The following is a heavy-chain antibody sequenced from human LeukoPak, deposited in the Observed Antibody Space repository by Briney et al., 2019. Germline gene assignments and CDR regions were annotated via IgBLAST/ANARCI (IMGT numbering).Heavy chain of an antibody. D-gene: IGHD2-15*01. V-gene: IGHV3-33*01. CDR1: GFTVSSYG. CDR2: IWYDGSNK. J-gene: IGHJ4*02. CDR3: ATDGGYCSGGSCYSGVFVHY. Sequence: PGGSLRLSCAASGFTVSSYGMHWVRQAPGKGLEWVAVIWYDGSNKYYADSVKGRFTISRDNSKNTLHLQMNSLRAEDTAVYYCATDGGYCSGGSCYSGVFVHYWGQGTLVTVYS.